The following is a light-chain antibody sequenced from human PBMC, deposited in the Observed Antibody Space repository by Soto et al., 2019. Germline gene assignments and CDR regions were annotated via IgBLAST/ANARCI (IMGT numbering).Light chain of an antibody. J-gene: IGKJ5*01. CDR2: GAS. V-gene: IGKV3D-20*02. Sequence: IVLTQSPGTLSSSPGERATLSCRASQSVPTNNLAWYQQRPGQAPRLLIYGASLRATGIPDRFSGSGSGTDFTLTISRLEPEDLAVYYCQQRSNWAITFGQGTRLEIK. CDR3: QQRSNWAIT. CDR1: QSVPTNN.